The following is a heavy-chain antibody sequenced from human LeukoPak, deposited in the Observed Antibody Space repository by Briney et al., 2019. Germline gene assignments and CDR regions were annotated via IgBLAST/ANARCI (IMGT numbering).Heavy chain of an antibody. D-gene: IGHD5-12*01. CDR3: ARESLATIPYFDY. CDR2: IIPIFGTA. Sequence: GASVKVSCKASGGTFSSYAISWVRQAPGQGLEWRGGIIPIFGTANYAQKFQGRVTITADESTSTAYMELSSLRSEDTAVYYCARESLATIPYFDYWGQGTLVTVSS. V-gene: IGHV1-69*13. J-gene: IGHJ4*02. CDR1: GGTFSSYA.